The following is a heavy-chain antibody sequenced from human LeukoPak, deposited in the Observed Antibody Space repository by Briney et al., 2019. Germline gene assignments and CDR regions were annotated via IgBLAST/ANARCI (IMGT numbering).Heavy chain of an antibody. D-gene: IGHD5-18*01. CDR2: TYHSGST. CDR1: GYSISSGYY. J-gene: IGHJ4*02. Sequence: SETRSLTCTVSGYSISSGYYWGWIRQPPGKGLEWIGSTYHSGSTYYNPSLKSRVTISVDTSKNQFSLKLSSVTAADTAVYYCAGGYALNYFDYWGQGTLVTVSS. CDR3: AGGYALNYFDY. V-gene: IGHV4-38-2*02.